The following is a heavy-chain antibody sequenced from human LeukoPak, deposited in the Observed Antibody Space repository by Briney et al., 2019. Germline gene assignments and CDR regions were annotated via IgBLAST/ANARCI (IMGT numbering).Heavy chain of an antibody. J-gene: IGHJ4*02. D-gene: IGHD3-22*01. CDR1: GYTFIAYY. CDR2: INPNSGGT. Sequence: ASVKVSCKASGYTFIAYYMHWVRQAPGQGLEWMGWINPNSGGTNYAQKFQGRVTMTRDTSISTAYMELSRLRSDDTAVYYCARRDSYYYDSSGYGGLVRHYYFDYWGQGTLVTVSS. CDR3: ARRDSYYYDSSGYGGLVRHYYFDY. V-gene: IGHV1-2*02.